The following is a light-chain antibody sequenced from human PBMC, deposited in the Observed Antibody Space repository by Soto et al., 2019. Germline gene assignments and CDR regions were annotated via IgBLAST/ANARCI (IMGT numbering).Light chain of an antibody. CDR3: QQYGSSPPSST. J-gene: IGKJ5*01. CDR1: QRVRSGY. Sequence: EVVLPQSPGTLSLSPGERATLSCRTSQRVRSGYLAWYQQKPGQAPRLLIYGASSRATGIPDRFSGRGSVTDFTLPLSRLEPEDFAVYYWQQYGSSPPSSTFCQGTRLEIK. V-gene: IGKV3-20*01. CDR2: GAS.